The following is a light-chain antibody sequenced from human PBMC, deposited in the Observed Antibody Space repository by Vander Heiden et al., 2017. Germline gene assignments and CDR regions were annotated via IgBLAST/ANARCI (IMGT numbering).Light chain of an antibody. J-gene: IGKJ2*01. CDR1: QSGSGN. Sequence: EIVMTQSPPTLSVSPGERATLSCRASQSGSGNIYWYQQKPGQAPSLLIYVASTRATGIPARFSGSGSGTEITLTISSLQSEDFAVYYCQQYNNWPYTFGQGTKLEIK. CDR3: QQYNNWPYT. V-gene: IGKV3-15*01. CDR2: VAS.